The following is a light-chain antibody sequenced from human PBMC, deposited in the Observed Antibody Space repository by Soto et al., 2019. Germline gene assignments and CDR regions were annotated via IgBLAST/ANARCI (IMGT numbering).Light chain of an antibody. CDR3: AARDDSLNGAYV. Sequence: QSVLTQPPSASGTPGQRVTISCSGSRSNIGSNNVYWYQQLPGTAPKLLIYSNDKRPSGVPDRFSGSKSGTSASLAISGLQSEDEADYYCAARDDSLNGAYVFGPGTKVTVL. CDR2: SND. CDR1: RSNIGSNN. J-gene: IGLJ1*01. V-gene: IGLV1-44*01.